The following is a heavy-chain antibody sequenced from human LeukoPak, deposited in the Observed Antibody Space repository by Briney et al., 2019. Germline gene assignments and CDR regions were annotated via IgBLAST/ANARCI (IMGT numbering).Heavy chain of an antibody. D-gene: IGHD6-19*01. V-gene: IGHV3-23*01. CDR3: AASSGWYAPFDY. Sequence: GESLRLSCSASGFTFSTYAMRWVRQAPGKGLECISTISGNGGSTYYADSVKGRFTISRDNSKNTLYLQMDSLRAEDTAVYYCAASSGWYAPFDYWGQGTLVTVSS. CDR1: GFTFSTYA. J-gene: IGHJ4*02. CDR2: ISGNGGST.